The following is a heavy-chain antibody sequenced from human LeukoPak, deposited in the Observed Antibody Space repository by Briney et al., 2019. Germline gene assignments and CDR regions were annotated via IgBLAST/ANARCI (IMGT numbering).Heavy chain of an antibody. CDR2: ISANGVST. J-gene: IGHJ5*02. D-gene: IGHD3-3*01. Sequence: GGSLRLSCEGPGMPFSSYTINWVRQAPGKGLEWVSGISANGVSTYYGDSAKGRFTTSRDNSKNTVFLQLNSLRVEDTAVYYCARAVDFWSGYPQPNWFDPWGQGTLVTVSS. V-gene: IGHV3-23*01. CDR3: ARAVDFWSGYPQPNWFDP. CDR1: GMPFSSYT.